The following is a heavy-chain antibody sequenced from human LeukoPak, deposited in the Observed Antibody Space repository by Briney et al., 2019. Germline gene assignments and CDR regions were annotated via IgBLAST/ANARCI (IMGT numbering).Heavy chain of an antibody. CDR2: ISAYNGNT. D-gene: IGHD6-19*01. V-gene: IGHV1-18*01. CDR1: GGTFSSYA. CDR3: ATTSSGWYGDY. J-gene: IGHJ4*02. Sequence: ASVKVSCKASGGTFSSYAISWVRQAPGQGLEWMGWISAYNGNTNYAQKLQGRVTMTTDTSTSTAYMELRSLRSDDTAVYYCATTSSGWYGDYWGQGTLVTVSS.